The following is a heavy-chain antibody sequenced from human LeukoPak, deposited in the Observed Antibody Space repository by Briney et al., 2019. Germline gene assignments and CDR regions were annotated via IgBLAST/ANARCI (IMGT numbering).Heavy chain of an antibody. J-gene: IGHJ4*02. CDR1: GGTFSSYV. CDR3: ARDYGDGTFDY. CDR2: IIPIFGTA. V-gene: IGHV1-69*06. Sequence: ASVKVSCKASGGTFSSYVISWVRQAPGQGLEWMGGIIPIFGTAKYAQKFQGRVTITADKSTSTAYMELSSLRSEDTAVYYCARDYGDGTFDYWGQGTLVTVSS. D-gene: IGHD4-17*01.